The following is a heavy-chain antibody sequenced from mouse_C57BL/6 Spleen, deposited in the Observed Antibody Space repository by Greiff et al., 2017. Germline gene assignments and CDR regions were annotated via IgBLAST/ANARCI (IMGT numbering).Heavy chain of an antibody. J-gene: IGHJ4*01. D-gene: IGHD2-2*01. CDR2: INPGSGGT. V-gene: IGHV1-54*01. CDR1: GYAFTNYL. Sequence: QVQLQQSGAELVRPGTSVKVSCKASGYAFTNYLIEWVKQRPGQGLEWIGVINPGSGGTNYNEKFKGKATLTADKSSSTAYMQLGSLTSEDSAVYFCARSGMVTTPYYAMDYWGQGTSVTVSS. CDR3: ARSGMVTTPYYAMDY.